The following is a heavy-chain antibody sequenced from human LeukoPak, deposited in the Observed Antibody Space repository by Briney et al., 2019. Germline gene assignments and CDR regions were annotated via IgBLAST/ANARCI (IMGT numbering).Heavy chain of an antibody. CDR1: GAPFRGYD. V-gene: IGHV4-34*01. CDR2: INESRTT. Sequence: PSETLSLTCAIYGAPFRGYDWGWIRQPPGKGLEWIGEINESRTTNYNPSLKSRATISADTSSKQFSLNLSSVTAADTALYYCARSLYWGSAGNVVCYMDVWGPGTTVTVSS. D-gene: IGHD2-8*02. J-gene: IGHJ6*03. CDR3: ARSLYWGSAGNVVCYMDV.